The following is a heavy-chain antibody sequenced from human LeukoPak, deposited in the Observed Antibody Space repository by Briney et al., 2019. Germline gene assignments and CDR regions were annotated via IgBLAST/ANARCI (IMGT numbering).Heavy chain of an antibody. CDR1: AFTFSSYA. J-gene: IGHJ4*02. V-gene: IGHV3-23*01. CDR2: ICNSRSMR. D-gene: IGHD2-8*01. Sequence: GGSLRLSCAASAFTFSSYAISSVRQAPGKWLEWVSSICNSRSMRCFTDSAMGQFTSSRDNLKVTVYLQMDSRGAEDTVVYDCVRELTPQGIFVLGGEGTVVTVSS. CDR3: VRELTPQGIFVL.